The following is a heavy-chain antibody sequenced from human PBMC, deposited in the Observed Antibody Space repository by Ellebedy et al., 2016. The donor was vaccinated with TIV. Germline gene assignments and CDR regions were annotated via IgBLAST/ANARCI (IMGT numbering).Heavy chain of an antibody. CDR3: AKDQGTLAVVAGNPAYRGYFDY. Sequence: PGGSLRLSCAASGFTFSNSGMHWVRQAPGKGLEWVAIIWYDGSNKSYADSVKGRFTISRDNSKNKLYLQMNSRGAEDTAVYYCAKDQGTLAVVAGNPAYRGYFDYWGQGTLVTVSS. CDR1: GFTFSNSG. V-gene: IGHV3-33*06. CDR2: IWYDGSNK. J-gene: IGHJ4*02. D-gene: IGHD2-15*01.